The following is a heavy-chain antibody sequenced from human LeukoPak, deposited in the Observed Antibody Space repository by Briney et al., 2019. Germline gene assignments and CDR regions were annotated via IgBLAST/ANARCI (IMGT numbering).Heavy chain of an antibody. V-gene: IGHV3-23*01. D-gene: IGHD3-9*01. CDR3: AKGIDILTAYLDN. CDR1: GFNFNYYA. J-gene: IGHJ4*02. Sequence: GGSLRLSCAASGFNFNYYAMNWVRQAPGKGLEWVSGISGTGGDTYYADSVKGRFTISRDNFKNTLSLQMNDLRAEDTAVYFCAKGIDILTAYLDNWGQGTLVTVSS. CDR2: ISGTGGDT.